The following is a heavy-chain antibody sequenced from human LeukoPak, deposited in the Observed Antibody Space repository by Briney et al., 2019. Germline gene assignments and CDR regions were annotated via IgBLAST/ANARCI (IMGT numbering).Heavy chain of an antibody. CDR3: ARGSYGDYYFDY. D-gene: IGHD4-17*01. J-gene: IGHJ4*02. V-gene: IGHV3-30*03. Sequence: AGGSLRLSCAASGFTFDDYTMHWVRQAPGRGLEWVALISYDGSDKYYAESVKGRLSISRDNSKNTLFLQMNSLRADDTAVYYCARGSYGDYYFDYWGQGTLVTVSS. CDR2: ISYDGSDK. CDR1: GFTFDDYT.